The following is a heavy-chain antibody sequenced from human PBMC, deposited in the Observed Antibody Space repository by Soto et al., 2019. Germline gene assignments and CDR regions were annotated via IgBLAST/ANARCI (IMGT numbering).Heavy chain of an antibody. CDR2: IWYDGSNK. D-gene: IGHD6-6*01. Sequence: PGGSLRLSCAASGFTFSSYGMHWVRQAPGKGLEWVAVIWYDGSNKYYADSVKGRFTISRDNSKNTLYLQMNSLRAEDTAVYYCARGSAARSGMDVWGQGTTVTVSS. V-gene: IGHV3-33*01. CDR1: GFTFSSYG. CDR3: ARGSAARSGMDV. J-gene: IGHJ6*02.